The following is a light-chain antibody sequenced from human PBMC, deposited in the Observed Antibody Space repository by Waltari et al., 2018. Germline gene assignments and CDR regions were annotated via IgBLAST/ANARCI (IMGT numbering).Light chain of an antibody. Sequence: QSALTQPASVSGSPGQSITISCTGASRDVGRYHYVPWYQQHPGRAPKLMIYDVTNRPSGVSNRFSGSKSGNTASLTISGLQAEDEADYYCSSYTTSSTLVFGGGTKLTVL. V-gene: IGLV2-14*03. CDR2: DVT. CDR3: SSYTTSSTLV. CDR1: SRDVGRYHY. J-gene: IGLJ3*02.